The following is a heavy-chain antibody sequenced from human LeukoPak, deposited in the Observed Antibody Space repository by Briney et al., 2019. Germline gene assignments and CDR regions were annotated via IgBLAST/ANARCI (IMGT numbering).Heavy chain of an antibody. CDR3: AKDPDVEYSSPWALDY. Sequence: PGGSLRLSCAASGFTFSSYGMHWVRQAPGKGLEWVAFIRYDGNNKYYADSVKGRLTISRDNSKNTLYLQMNSLRVEDTAVYYCAKDPDVEYSSPWALDYWGQGTLVTVSS. CDR1: GFTFSSYG. V-gene: IGHV3-30*02. CDR2: IRYDGNNK. J-gene: IGHJ4*02. D-gene: IGHD6-6*01.